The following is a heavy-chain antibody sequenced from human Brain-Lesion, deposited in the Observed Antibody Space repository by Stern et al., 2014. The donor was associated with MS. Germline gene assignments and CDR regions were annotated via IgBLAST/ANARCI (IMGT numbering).Heavy chain of an antibody. Sequence: QLQLQELGPGLVKPSQTLSLSCTVSGGSISSGGYYWSWIRQPAGKGLEWIGRIFNSGSTSYNPSLKSRVTISIDTSKTQFSLRLNSMTAADTAVYYCARGRVVPGFQYYATDVWGQGTTVIVSS. V-gene: IGHV4-61*02. CDR1: GGSISSGGYY. J-gene: IGHJ6*02. D-gene: IGHD2-2*01. CDR2: IFNSGST. CDR3: ARGRVVPGFQYYATDV.